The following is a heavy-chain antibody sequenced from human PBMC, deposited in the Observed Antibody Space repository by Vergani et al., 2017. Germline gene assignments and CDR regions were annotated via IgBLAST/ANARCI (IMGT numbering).Heavy chain of an antibody. V-gene: IGHV3-30*18. CDR3: AKELGYCGGDCYSDYFDY. D-gene: IGHD2-21*02. Sequence: QVQLVESGGGVVQPGRSLRLSCAASGFTFSSYGMHWVRQAPGKGLEWVAVISYDGSNKYYADSVKGRFTISRDNSKNTLYLQMNSLRAEDTAVYYCAKELGYCGGDCYSDYFDYWGQGTLVTVSS. CDR1: GFTFSSYG. CDR2: ISYDGSNK. J-gene: IGHJ4*02.